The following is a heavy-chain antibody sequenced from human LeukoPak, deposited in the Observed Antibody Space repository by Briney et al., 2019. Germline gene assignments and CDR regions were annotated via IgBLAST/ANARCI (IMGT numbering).Heavy chain of an antibody. CDR3: ARHTNTCLDY. V-gene: IGHV1-2*02. J-gene: IGHJ4*02. Sequence: ASVKVSCKASGYPFTGHHLHWVRQAPGQGLEWMAWINPNSGGTIYAQKFQGRVTVTRDTSISTAYMELSRLTSDDTAVYYCARHTNTCLDYWGLGTLVTVSS. CDR1: GYPFTGHH. CDR2: INPNSGGT. D-gene: IGHD2-2*01.